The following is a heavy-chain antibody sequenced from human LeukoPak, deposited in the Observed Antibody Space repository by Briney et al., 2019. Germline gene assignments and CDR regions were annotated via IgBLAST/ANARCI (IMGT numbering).Heavy chain of an antibody. J-gene: IGHJ4*02. CDR1: GLTFISYC. Sequence: GRSQRPSRAASGLTFISYCTNWVRHAPGKGLEWVSYISSSSSTIYYADSVKGRFTISRDNAKTSLYLQMNSLRAEDTAVYYCAREAYYDFWSGRIPLYYWGQGALVTVSS. CDR3: AREAYYDFWSGRIPLYY. V-gene: IGHV3-48*01. D-gene: IGHD3-3*01. CDR2: ISSSSSTI.